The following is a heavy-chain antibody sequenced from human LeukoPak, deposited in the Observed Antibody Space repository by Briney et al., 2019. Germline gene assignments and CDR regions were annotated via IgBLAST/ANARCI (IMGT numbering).Heavy chain of an antibody. D-gene: IGHD3-22*01. J-gene: IGHJ4*02. V-gene: IGHV1-69*13. CDR2: IIPIFGTA. CDR1: GGTFSSYA. Sequence: SVKVSCKASGGTFSSYAISWVRQAPGQGLECMGGIIPIFGTANYAQKFQGRVTITADESTSTAYMELSSLRSEDTAVYYCAREYYYDSSGYYYVLDYWGQGTLVTVSS. CDR3: AREYYYDSSGYYYVLDY.